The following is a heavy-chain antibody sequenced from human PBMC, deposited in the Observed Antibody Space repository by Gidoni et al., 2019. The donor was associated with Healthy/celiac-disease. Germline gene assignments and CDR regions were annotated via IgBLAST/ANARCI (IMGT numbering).Heavy chain of an antibody. CDR3: ASLGYDDY. CDR1: GGSFCGYY. Sequence: VQLQQWAAGLLKPSETLPLTCAVYGGSFCGYYWSWIRQPPGKGPEWIGEINHSGSSNYNPSLRGQVPISVDTSKNQFSLRLSSRPAADTAVYCCASLGYDDYWGQGTLVTVSS. D-gene: IGHD3-16*01. V-gene: IGHV4-34*01. CDR2: INHSGSS. J-gene: IGHJ4*02.